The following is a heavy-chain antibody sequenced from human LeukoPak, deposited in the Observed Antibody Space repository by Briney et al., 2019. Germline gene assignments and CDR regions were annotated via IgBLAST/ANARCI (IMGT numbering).Heavy chain of an antibody. CDR3: ARGNQWHRYAFDI. Sequence: GASVKVSCKASGYTFTGYYMHWVRQAPGQGLEWMGWINPNSGGTNYAQKFQGRVTMTRDMSTSTVYMELSSLRSEDTAVYYCARGNQWHRYAFDIWGQGTMVTVSS. CDR2: INPNSGGT. CDR1: GYTFTGYY. V-gene: IGHV1-2*02. D-gene: IGHD6-19*01. J-gene: IGHJ3*02.